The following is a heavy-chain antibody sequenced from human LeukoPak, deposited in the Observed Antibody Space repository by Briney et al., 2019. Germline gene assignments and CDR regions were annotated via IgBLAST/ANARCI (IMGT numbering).Heavy chain of an antibody. CDR2: ISSSSSYI. Sequence: GGSLRLSCAASGFTFSTFAMIWVRQPPGKGLEWVSSISSSSSYIYYADSVKGRFTISRDNAKNSLYLQMNSLRAEDTAVYYCARGYSGYDWDYWGQGTLVTVSS. CDR1: GFTFSTFA. J-gene: IGHJ4*02. CDR3: ARGYSGYDWDY. D-gene: IGHD5-12*01. V-gene: IGHV3-21*01.